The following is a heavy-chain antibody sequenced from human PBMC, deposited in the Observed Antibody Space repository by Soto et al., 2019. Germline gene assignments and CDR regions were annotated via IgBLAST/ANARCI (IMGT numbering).Heavy chain of an antibody. D-gene: IGHD2-15*01. CDR1: GFTFSSYS. V-gene: IGHV3-21*01. CDR3: AGDLGYCSGGSCYVYEDDAFDI. Sequence: PGGSLRLSCAASGFTFSSYSMNWVRQAPGKGLEWVSSISSSSSYIYYADSVKGRFTISRDNAKNSLYLQMNSLRAEDTAVYYCAGDLGYCSGGSCYVYEDDAFDIWGQGTMVTVSS. J-gene: IGHJ3*02. CDR2: ISSSSSYI.